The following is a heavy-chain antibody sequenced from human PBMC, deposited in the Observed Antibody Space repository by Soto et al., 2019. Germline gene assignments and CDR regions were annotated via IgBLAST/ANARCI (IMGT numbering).Heavy chain of an antibody. Sequence: QVQLVESGGGVVQPGTSLRLSCVVSGLTFRDSGMHWVRQAPGKGLEWVAVISFDGSERHYRDSVKGRFSISRENSRNTLYLQMNSLRGHDSAVYYCANGKDRVRYYYGMDVWGQGSTVTVSS. J-gene: IGHJ6*02. CDR2: ISFDGSER. V-gene: IGHV3-30*18. CDR3: ANGKDRVRYYYGMDV. D-gene: IGHD1-26*01. CDR1: GLTFRDSG.